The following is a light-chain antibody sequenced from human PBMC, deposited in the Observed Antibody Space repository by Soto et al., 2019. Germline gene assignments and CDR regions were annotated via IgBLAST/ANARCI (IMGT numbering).Light chain of an antibody. CDR2: EGS. J-gene: IGLJ2*01. Sequence: QSVLTQPASVSGSPGQSITISCTGTSSDVGSYNLVSWYQQHPGKAPKLMIYEGSKRPSGVSNRFSGSKSGNTASLTISGPQAEDEADYYCCSYAGSSTDVVFGGGTKLTVL. CDR3: CSYAGSSTDVV. V-gene: IGLV2-23*01. CDR1: SSDVGSYNL.